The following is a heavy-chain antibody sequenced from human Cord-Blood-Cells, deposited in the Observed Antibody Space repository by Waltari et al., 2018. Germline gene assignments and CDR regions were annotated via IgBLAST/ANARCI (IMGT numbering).Heavy chain of an antibody. CDR3: ARGSIAARYAFDI. D-gene: IGHD6-6*01. CDR1: GGSFSGYY. Sequence: QVQLQQWGAGLLKPSETLSLTCAVYGGSFSGYYWSWIRQPPGKGLEWIGEINHSGSTNYTPSLKSRVTISVDTSKNQFSLKLSSVTAADTAVYYCARGSIAARYAFDIWGQGTMVTVSS. CDR2: INHSGST. V-gene: IGHV4-34*01. J-gene: IGHJ3*02.